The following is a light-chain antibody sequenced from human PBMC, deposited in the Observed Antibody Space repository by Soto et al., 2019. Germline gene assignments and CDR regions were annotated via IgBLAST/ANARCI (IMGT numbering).Light chain of an antibody. J-gene: IGKJ1*01. CDR2: GAS. V-gene: IGKV3-20*01. CDR1: QSVSSSY. Sequence: ETVLTQSPGTLSLSPGERATLSCRASQSVSSSYLAWYQQKPGQAPRLLLYGASSRATGVPDRFSGSGSGTDFTLTISRLEPEDFAVYYCQQYDNSPWTFDQGTKVEIK. CDR3: QQYDNSPWT.